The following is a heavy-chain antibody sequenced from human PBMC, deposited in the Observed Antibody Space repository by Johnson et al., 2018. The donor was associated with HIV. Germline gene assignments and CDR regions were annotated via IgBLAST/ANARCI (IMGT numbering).Heavy chain of an antibody. V-gene: IGHV3-9*01. CDR2: RSWHSGCI. CDR1: GFTFDDYA. CDR3: AKSTRGNWGSCFDI. Sequence: VQLVESGGGLVQPGRSLRLSCAASGFTFDDYAMHWVRQAPGKGLEWVSGRSWHSGCIGYADSVKGRFTISRDNAKNSLYLQMNSLRAEDTAVYYCAKSTRGNWGSCFDIWGQGKMVTVSS. D-gene: IGHD7-27*01. J-gene: IGHJ3*02.